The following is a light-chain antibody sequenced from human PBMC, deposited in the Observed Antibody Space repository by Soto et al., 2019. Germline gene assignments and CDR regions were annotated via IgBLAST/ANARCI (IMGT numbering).Light chain of an antibody. V-gene: IGKV1-5*01. CDR1: QNIRDW. J-gene: IGKJ1*01. CDR2: DAS. Sequence: DIQMTQSPSTLSASVGDRVTITCRASQNIRDWLAWYQQKPGKAPKLLIYDASNLESGVPSRFTGSGSGTEFTLTISSLQPDDFATYYCQQYNGLITFGQGTKVDIK. CDR3: QQYNGLIT.